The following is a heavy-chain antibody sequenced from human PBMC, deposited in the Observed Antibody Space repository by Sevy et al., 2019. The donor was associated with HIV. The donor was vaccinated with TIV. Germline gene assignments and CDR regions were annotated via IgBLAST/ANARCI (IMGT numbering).Heavy chain of an antibody. J-gene: IGHJ6*02. CDR3: AREFYDSWSGPIDFFYGMDV. CDR1: GYTFTDYY. Sequence: VKVSCKASGYTFTDYYTHWVRQAPGQGLEWMGWIDPKSGGTKYAQKFKGRITMTRDTSISTAYLELSRLRSDDTAVYLCAREFYDSWSGPIDFFYGMDVWGQGTTVTVSS. D-gene: IGHD3-3*01. CDR2: IDPKSGGT. V-gene: IGHV1-2*02.